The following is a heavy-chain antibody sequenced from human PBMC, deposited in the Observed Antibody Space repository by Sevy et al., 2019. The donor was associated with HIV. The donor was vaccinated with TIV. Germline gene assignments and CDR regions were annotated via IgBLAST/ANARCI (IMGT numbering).Heavy chain of an antibody. J-gene: IGHJ4*02. CDR3: AKDSGDDNYGLFDY. Sequence: GGSLRLSCGASGFTFSNYGMSWVRQAPGKGLEWVSSISGSGDNTYNADSVKGRFTVSRDNSKNTLYLQMNSLRAEDTAVYYCAKDSGDDNYGLFDYWGQGTLVTVSS. D-gene: IGHD5-18*01. CDR2: ISGSGDNT. CDR1: GFTFSNYG. V-gene: IGHV3-23*01.